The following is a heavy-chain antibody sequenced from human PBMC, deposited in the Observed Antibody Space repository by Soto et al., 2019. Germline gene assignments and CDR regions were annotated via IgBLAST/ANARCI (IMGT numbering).Heavy chain of an antibody. J-gene: IGHJ3*02. CDR3: ASRTIVVVASSAFDI. CDR2: IIPILGIA. V-gene: IGHV1-69*02. D-gene: IGHD2-15*01. Sequence: GASVKVSCKASGGTFSSYTIIWVRQAPGQGLEWMGRIIPILGIANYAQKFQGRVTITADKSTSTAYMELSSLRSEDTAVYYCASRTIVVVASSAFDIWGQGTMVTVSS. CDR1: GGTFSSYT.